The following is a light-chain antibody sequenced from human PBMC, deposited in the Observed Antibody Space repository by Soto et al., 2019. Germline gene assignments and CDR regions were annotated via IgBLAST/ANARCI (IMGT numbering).Light chain of an antibody. Sequence: EIVLTQSPATLSLSPGERATLSCVASQSVSSSYLAWYQQKPGLAPRLLIYDASSRATGIPDRFSGSGSGTDFTLTISRLEPEDFAVYYCQQYGSSQWTFGQGTKVDIK. CDR3: QQYGSSQWT. CDR2: DAS. V-gene: IGKV3D-20*01. CDR1: QSVSSSY. J-gene: IGKJ1*01.